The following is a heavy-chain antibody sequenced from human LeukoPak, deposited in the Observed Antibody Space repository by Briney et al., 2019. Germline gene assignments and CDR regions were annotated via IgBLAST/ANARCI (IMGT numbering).Heavy chain of an antibody. CDR2: ISYDGSNK. CDR3: ARMELGYCSSTSCYSFDY. J-gene: IGHJ4*02. Sequence: PGGSLRLSRAASGFTFSRYAIHWVRQAPGKGLEWVAAISYDGSNKNYADSVKGRFTISRDNSKNTLYLQMNSLRSEDTAVYYCARMELGYCSSTSCYSFDYWGQGTLVTVSS. V-gene: IGHV3-30-3*01. CDR1: GFTFSRYA. D-gene: IGHD2-2*01.